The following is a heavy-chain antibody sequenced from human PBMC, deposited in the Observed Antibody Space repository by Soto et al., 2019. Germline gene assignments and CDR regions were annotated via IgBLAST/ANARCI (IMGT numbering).Heavy chain of an antibody. D-gene: IGHD2-15*01. V-gene: IGHV3-23*01. CDR2: VSIGGST. CDR1: GFTFSSYA. Sequence: DVQLLESGGGLVQPEGSLRLSCAASGFTFSSYAMGWVRQGPGKGLEWVAVVSIGGSTHYADSVRGRFTISRDNSKNTLSLQMNSLTAEDTAVYFCATRRGAGVHFDYWGQGALVTVSS. J-gene: IGHJ4*02. CDR3: ATRRGAGVHFDY.